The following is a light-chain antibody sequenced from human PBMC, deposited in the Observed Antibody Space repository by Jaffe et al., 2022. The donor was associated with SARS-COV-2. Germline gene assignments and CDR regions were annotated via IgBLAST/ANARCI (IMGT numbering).Light chain of an antibody. V-gene: IGLV3-19*01. CDR2: DEN. Sequence: SSELTQDPAVSVALGQTVKITCQGDSLRRYYASWYQQKSRQAPVLVMYDENKRPPGIPDRFSGSTSEDTASLTIIGAQTEDEAEYFCASRDSGADPWLFGGGTQVTVL. J-gene: IGLJ3*02. CDR3: ASRDSGADPWL. CDR1: SLRRYY.